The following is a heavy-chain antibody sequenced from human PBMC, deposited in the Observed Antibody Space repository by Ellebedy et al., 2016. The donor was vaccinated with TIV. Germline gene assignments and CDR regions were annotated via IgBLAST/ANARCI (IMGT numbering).Heavy chain of an antibody. J-gene: IGHJ6*02. CDR2: INTGNGNT. CDR3: ATREWQDPMDV. D-gene: IGHD3-3*01. Sequence: ASVKVSXXASGHLFTTYGIHWVRQAPGQRLEWMGWINTGNGNTKYSQKLQGRVTIIRDTSATTAYMELSGLMSEDTAVYYCATREWQDPMDVWGQGTTVTVSS. V-gene: IGHV1-3*04. CDR1: GHLFTTYG.